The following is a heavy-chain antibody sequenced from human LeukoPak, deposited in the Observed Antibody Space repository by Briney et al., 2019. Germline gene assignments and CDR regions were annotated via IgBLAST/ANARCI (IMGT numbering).Heavy chain of an antibody. Sequence: SVKVSCKASGGTFSSYAISWVRQAPGQGLEWMGGIIPIFGTANYAQKFQGRVTITADQSTSTAYMELSSLRSEDTAVYYCARAGGITMVRGVPYYYYYYGMDVWGKGTTVTVSS. CDR2: IIPIFGTA. D-gene: IGHD3-10*01. CDR3: ARAGGITMVRGVPYYYYYYGMDV. V-gene: IGHV1-69*01. CDR1: GGTFSSYA. J-gene: IGHJ6*04.